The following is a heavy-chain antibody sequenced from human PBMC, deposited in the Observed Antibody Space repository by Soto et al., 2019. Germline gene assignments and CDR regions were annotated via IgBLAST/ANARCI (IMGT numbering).Heavy chain of an antibody. Sequence: EVQLVESGGGLVQPGGSLRLSCAASGFTVSSNYMSWVRQAPGKGLEWVSVIYSGGTTYYADSVKGRFTISRDNSKNTLYLQMNSLSAEDTAVYYCARNGDSSDYRGWFDPWGQGTLVTDSS. J-gene: IGHJ5*02. D-gene: IGHD3-22*01. CDR2: IYSGGTT. CDR3: ARNGDSSDYRGWFDP. CDR1: GFTVSSNY. V-gene: IGHV3-66*01.